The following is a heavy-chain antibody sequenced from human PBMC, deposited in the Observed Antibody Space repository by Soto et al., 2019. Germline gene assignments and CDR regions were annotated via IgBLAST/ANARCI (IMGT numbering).Heavy chain of an antibody. D-gene: IGHD3-10*01. J-gene: IGHJ6*04. V-gene: IGHV3-74*01. Sequence: EVQLVESGGGLVQPGGSLRLSCAASGFTLSGRSMHWVRQAPGKGLVWVSGIDNAGTDSTYADSVKGRFTSSRDNANNMLYLQMNSLRVEDTAVYYCARGWFGPDVCGKGTTVTVSS. CDR2: IDNAGTDS. CDR1: GFTLSGRS. CDR3: ARGWFGPDV.